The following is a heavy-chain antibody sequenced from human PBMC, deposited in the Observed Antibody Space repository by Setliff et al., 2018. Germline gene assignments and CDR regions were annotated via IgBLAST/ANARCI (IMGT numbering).Heavy chain of an antibody. J-gene: IGHJ4*02. V-gene: IGHV3-23*01. D-gene: IGHD6-19*01. CDR3: ARGGYSSRWYDHGRGLDY. CDR2: IRGGRSGDT. CDR1: GFTFDVYD. Sequence: LKISCAASGFTFDVYDLNWVRQAPGQGLEWVSAIRGGRSGDTYYADSVKGRFTVSRDISRNTLYLQMNSLRPEDSALYSCARGGYSSRWYDHGRGLDYWGQGTLVTVSS.